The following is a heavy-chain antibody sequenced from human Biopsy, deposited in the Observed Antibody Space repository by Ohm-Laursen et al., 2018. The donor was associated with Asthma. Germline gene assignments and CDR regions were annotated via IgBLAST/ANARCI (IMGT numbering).Heavy chain of an antibody. D-gene: IGHD6-13*01. CDR3: VRGSSSWHHGPFHYYYGLDV. CDR1: SGSGGYMRSGNYY. J-gene: IGHJ6*02. Sequence: SETLSLTCSLSSGSGGYMRSGNYYWGWIRQPPGKGLEWIGRIYYSGTTYYNPSLKSRVTVSADTSKNQFSLKLPFVTAADTAVYYCVRGSSSWHHGPFHYYYGLDVWGQGTTATVSS. CDR2: IYYSGTT. V-gene: IGHV4-39*01.